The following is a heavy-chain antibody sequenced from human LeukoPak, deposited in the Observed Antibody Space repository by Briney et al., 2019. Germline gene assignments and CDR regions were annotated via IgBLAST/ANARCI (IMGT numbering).Heavy chain of an antibody. J-gene: IGHJ3*02. CDR2: ISAYNGNT. CDR1: GYTFTSFG. V-gene: IGHV1-18*01. D-gene: IGHD5-12*01. Sequence: ASVKVSCKASGYTFTSFGISWVRQAPGQGLEWMGWISAYNGNTNYAQKLQGRVTMTTDTSTSTAYMELRSLRSDDTAVYYCARVQRAIVATAAFDIWGQGTMVTVSS. CDR3: ARVQRAIVATAAFDI.